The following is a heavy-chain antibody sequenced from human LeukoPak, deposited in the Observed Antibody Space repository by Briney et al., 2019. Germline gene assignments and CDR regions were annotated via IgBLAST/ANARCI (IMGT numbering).Heavy chain of an antibody. J-gene: IGHJ4*02. CDR3: ARDPGTTGTYYFDY. Sequence: ASVKVSCKASGYTFTGYYIHWVRQAPGQGLEWMGWINPNSGGTNYAQKFQGRVTMTRDTSISTAYMDLSSLRSDDTAVYYCARDPGTTGTYYFDYWGQGTLVTVSS. V-gene: IGHV1-2*02. CDR2: INPNSGGT. D-gene: IGHD1-1*01. CDR1: GYTFTGYY.